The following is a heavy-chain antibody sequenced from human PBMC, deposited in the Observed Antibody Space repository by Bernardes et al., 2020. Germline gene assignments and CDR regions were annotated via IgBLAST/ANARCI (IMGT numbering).Heavy chain of an antibody. J-gene: IGHJ5*02. CDR2: IYHSGNT. D-gene: IGHD3-16*01. V-gene: IGHV4-59*01. Sequence: LSLTCNVSGDSMTKDYWSWIRQPPGKGLERIAYIYHSGNTIYNPSLRSRVTISMDTSKNQFSLKMISVSAADTAVYYCARYDFTGRAHTFDPWGQGTLVTVSS. CDR3: ARYDFTGRAHTFDP. CDR1: GDSMTKDY.